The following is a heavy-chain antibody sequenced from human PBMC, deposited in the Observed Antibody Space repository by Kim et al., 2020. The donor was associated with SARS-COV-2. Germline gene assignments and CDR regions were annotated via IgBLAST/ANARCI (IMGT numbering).Heavy chain of an antibody. CDR3: ARNDYVWGTYYYYYYGMDV. Sequence: GGSLRLSCAASGFTFSDYYMSWIRQAPGKGLEWVSYISSSSSYTNYADSVKGRFTISRDNAKNSRYLQMNSLRSEDTAVYYCARNDYVWGTYYYYYYGMDVWGQGTTVTVSS. J-gene: IGHJ6*02. CDR2: ISSSSSYT. D-gene: IGHD3-16*01. V-gene: IGHV3-11*03. CDR1: GFTFSDYY.